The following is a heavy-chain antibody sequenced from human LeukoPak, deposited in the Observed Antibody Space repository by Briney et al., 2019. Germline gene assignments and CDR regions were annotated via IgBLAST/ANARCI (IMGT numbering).Heavy chain of an antibody. V-gene: IGHV3-23*01. Sequence: GGSLRLSCAASEFTFSSHDMRWVRQAPGKGLEWVSSIVHIGTGTYYADSVKGRFTISRDNSKNTLFLQMNSLSAEDTAVYYCTRLALVTNSGAFSDYWGQGTLVTVSS. CDR3: TRLALVTNSGAFSDY. J-gene: IGHJ4*02. D-gene: IGHD2-21*02. CDR1: EFTFSSHD. CDR2: IVHIGTGT.